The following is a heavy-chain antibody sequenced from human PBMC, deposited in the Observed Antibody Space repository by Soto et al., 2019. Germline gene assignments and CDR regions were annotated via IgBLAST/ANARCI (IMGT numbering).Heavy chain of an antibody. D-gene: IGHD5-12*01. Sequence: ASVKVSCKASGGTFNSYGLTWVRQAPGQGLEWMGRIVPILGAANYAQKFQGRVTITADKSTNTAYMELRSLRSEDTALYYCASRVNGYSGYATHCWGQGTLVTVSS. J-gene: IGHJ4*02. CDR1: GGTFNSYG. CDR3: ASRVNGYSGYATHC. V-gene: IGHV1-69*10. CDR2: IVPILGAA.